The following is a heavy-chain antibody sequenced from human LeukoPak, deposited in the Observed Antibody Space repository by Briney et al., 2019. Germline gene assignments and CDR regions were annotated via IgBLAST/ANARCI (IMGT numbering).Heavy chain of an antibody. CDR3: TRCSDWDRAFDI. CDR2: IYYSGST. D-gene: IGHD3-9*01. J-gene: IGHJ3*02. Sequence: SETLSLTCTVSGGSISSSSYYWGWIRQPPGKGLEWIESIYYSGSTYYNPSLKSRVTISVDTSKNQFSLKLSSVTAADTAVYYCTRCSDWDRAFDIWGQGTMVSVSS. CDR1: GGSISSSSYY. V-gene: IGHV4-39*01.